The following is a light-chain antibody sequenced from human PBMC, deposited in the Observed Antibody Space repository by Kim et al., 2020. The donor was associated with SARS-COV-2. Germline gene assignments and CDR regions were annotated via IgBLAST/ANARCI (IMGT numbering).Light chain of an antibody. CDR3: QAWDSSTAV. Sequence: SVSPGQPASITCSGDKLGDKYACWYKQKPGQSPVLVIYQDSKRPSGIPERFSGSNSGNTATLTISGTQAMDEADYYCQAWDSSTAVFGGGTQLTVL. CDR1: KLGDKY. J-gene: IGLJ2*01. V-gene: IGLV3-1*01. CDR2: QDS.